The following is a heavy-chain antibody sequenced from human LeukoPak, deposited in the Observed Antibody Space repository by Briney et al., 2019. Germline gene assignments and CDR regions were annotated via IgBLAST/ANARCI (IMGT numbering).Heavy chain of an antibody. Sequence: PSQTLSLTCTASGGSLSSGGYYWSWIRQHPGKGLEWIGYIYYSGSTYYNPSLKSRVTISVDTSKNQFSLKLSSVTAADTAVYYCARGVVVPAANPIDSGWNDAFDIWGQGTMVTVSS. J-gene: IGHJ3*02. D-gene: IGHD2-2*01. CDR1: GGSLSSGGYY. CDR2: IYYSGST. CDR3: ARGVVVPAANPIDSGWNDAFDI. V-gene: IGHV4-31*03.